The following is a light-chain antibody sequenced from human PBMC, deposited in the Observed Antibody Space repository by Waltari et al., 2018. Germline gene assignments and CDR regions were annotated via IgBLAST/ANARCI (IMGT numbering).Light chain of an antibody. V-gene: IGLV2-14*01. Sequence: QSALTQPASVSGSPGQSITISCTGTSSDVGCYNYVSWYQQHPGKAPKLMIYDVSELPSGVSNRFSGSKSGNTAFLTISGLQAEDEADYYCNSYTGSSSWVFGGGTKLTVL. CDR1: SSDVGCYNY. CDR3: NSYTGSSSWV. J-gene: IGLJ3*02. CDR2: DVS.